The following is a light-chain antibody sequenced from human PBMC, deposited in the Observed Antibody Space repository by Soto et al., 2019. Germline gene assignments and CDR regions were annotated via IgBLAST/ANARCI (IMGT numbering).Light chain of an antibody. J-gene: IGKJ3*01. CDR3: QQLNTYPLFT. Sequence: DIQLTQSPSFLSASVGDRVTITCRASQDISRYLDWYQQKAGKAPKLLIYAASTLQKGVPSRFSGSGSGAEFTLTVSSLQPYDFATYYCQQLNTYPLFTFGPGTEVDI. V-gene: IGKV1-9*01. CDR1: QDISRY. CDR2: AAS.